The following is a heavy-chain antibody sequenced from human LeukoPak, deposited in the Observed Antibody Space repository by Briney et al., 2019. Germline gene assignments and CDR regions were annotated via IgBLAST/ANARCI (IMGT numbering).Heavy chain of an antibody. CDR1: GFTVTSYA. J-gene: IGHJ3*02. D-gene: IGHD1-7*01. CDR3: AKDRELSPPAIADAFDI. CDR2: ISTSGGST. Sequence: PGGSLRLSCAASGFTVTSYAMNWVRQAPGKGLEWVATISTSGGSTYYADSVKGRFTISRDNSKNTLYLQMNSLRAEDTAVYYCAKDRELSPPAIADAFDIWGQGTMVTVSS. V-gene: IGHV3-23*01.